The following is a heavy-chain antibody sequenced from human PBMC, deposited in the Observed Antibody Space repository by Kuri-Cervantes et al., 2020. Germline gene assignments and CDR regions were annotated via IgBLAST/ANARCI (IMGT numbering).Heavy chain of an antibody. J-gene: IGHJ4*02. V-gene: IGHV4-31*03. D-gene: IGHD6-13*01. CDR3: ARDAAAAPVAD. CDR2: IYYSGST. CDR1: GGSISSGGYY. Sequence: SETLSLTCTVSGGSISSGGYYWSWIRQHPGKGLEGIGYIYYSGSTYYNPTLKSRVTISVDTSKNQCSLKLSSVTAPDTAVYYCARDAAAAPVADWGQGTLVTVSS.